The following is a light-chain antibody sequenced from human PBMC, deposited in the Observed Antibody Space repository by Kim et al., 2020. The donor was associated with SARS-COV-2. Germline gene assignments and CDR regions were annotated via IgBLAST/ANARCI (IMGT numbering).Light chain of an antibody. CDR2: QDI. J-gene: IGLJ2*01. Sequence: SYELTQPPSVSVSPGQTASITCSGDKLGHKYVSWYQQKPGQSPILVIYQDIKRPSGIPERFSGANSGNTATLTISETQALDEADYYCQAWDRSTVVFGGGTQLTVL. CDR1: KLGHKY. CDR3: QAWDRSTVV. V-gene: IGLV3-1*01.